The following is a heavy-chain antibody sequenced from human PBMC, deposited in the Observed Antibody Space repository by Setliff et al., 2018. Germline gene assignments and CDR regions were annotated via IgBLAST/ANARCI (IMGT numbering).Heavy chain of an antibody. CDR3: SRLVRFCTRTSCQKLSGGEF. V-gene: IGHV1-18*01. D-gene: IGHD2-2*01. CDR2: ISPHTGNT. J-gene: IGHJ4*02. CDR1: GYTFTAYG. Sequence: PSVKVSCKTSGYTFTAYGIAWVRQAPGQGLEWMGWISPHTGNTYYTPSLHGRVTLTTDTSTSTAYMELRSLGSDDTAVYYCSRLVRFCTRTSCQKLSGGEFWGQGTLVTVS.